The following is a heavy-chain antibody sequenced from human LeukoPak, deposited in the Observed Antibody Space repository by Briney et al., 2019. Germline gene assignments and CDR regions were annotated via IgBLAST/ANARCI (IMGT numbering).Heavy chain of an antibody. V-gene: IGHV3-23*01. CDR1: GFTFSSFA. Sequence: GGSLRLSCAASGFTFSSFALSWVRQGPGKGLEWVSGISGSGGSTYYADSVKGRFTISRDNSNNRLYLQMNSLRAEDAAVYYCAKDKGSGTYPPYWGQGTLVTVSS. CDR2: ISGSGGST. D-gene: IGHD1-26*01. CDR3: AKDKGSGTYPPY. J-gene: IGHJ4*02.